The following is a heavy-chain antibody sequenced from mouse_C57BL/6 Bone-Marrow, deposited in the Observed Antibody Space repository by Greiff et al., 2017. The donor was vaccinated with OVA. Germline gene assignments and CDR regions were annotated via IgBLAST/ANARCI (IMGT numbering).Heavy chain of an antibody. D-gene: IGHD5-1*01. CDR1: GYAFSSSW. Sequence: QVQLQQSGPELVKPGASVKISCKASGYAFSSSWMNWVKQRPGKGLEWIGRIYPGDGDTNYNGKFKGKATLTADKSSSTAYMQLSSLTSEDSAVYFCARSGLVPVYFDYWGQGTTLTVSS. CDR3: ARSGLVPVYFDY. J-gene: IGHJ2*01. V-gene: IGHV1-82*01. CDR2: IYPGDGDT.